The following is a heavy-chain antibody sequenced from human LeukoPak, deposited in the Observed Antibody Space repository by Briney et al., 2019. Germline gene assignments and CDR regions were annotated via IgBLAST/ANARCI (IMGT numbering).Heavy chain of an antibody. V-gene: IGHV3-30*18. CDR2: ISYDGTNK. CDR1: GFTFSSYG. D-gene: IGHD6-13*01. J-gene: IGHJ5*01. Sequence: GRSLRLSCAASGFTFSSYGMPWVRQAPGKGLEWVAVISYDGTNKFYADSVKGRFTISRDNSKNTLFLQMNSLRAGDTAVYYCAKELYSTTWFDYWGQGTLVTVSS. CDR3: AKELYSTTWFDY.